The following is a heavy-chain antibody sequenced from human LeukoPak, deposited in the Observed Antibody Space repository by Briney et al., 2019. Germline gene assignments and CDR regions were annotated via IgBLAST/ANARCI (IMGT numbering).Heavy chain of an antibody. D-gene: IGHD3-10*01. J-gene: IGHJ4*02. Sequence: PSETLSLTCTVSGGSISNHYWSWSRQPPGKGLEWIGFIYATGRTDYDPSFTSRATVSVDMSKNQFSLKLSSVTAADTAMYYCARYFEVSGRWYLDYWGQGTLVTVSS. CDR2: IYATGRT. CDR1: GGSISNHY. V-gene: IGHV4-4*08. CDR3: ARYFEVSGRWYLDY.